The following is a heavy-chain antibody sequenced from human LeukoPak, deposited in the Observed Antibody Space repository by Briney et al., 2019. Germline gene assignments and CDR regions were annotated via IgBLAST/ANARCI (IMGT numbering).Heavy chain of an antibody. V-gene: IGHV3-7*01. CDR1: EFTFSSSW. CDR2: IKQDGSEK. J-gene: IGHJ5*02. CDR3: AREVTMVRGIHWFDP. D-gene: IGHD3-10*01. Sequence: PGGSLRLSCAASEFTFSSSWMSWVRQAPGKGLEWVANIKQDGSEKYYVDSVKGRFIISRDSAKNSLYLQMNSLRAEDTAVYYCAREVTMVRGIHWFDPWGQGTLVTVSS.